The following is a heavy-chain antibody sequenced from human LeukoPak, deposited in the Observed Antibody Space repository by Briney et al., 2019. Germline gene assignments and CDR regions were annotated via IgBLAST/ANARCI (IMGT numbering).Heavy chain of an antibody. D-gene: IGHD3-9*01. V-gene: IGHV3-23*01. Sequence: GGSLRLSCAASGFTFSSYAMSWVRQAPGKGLEWVSAISGSGGSTYYADSVKGRFTISRDNAKNSLYLQMNSLRAEGTAVYYCARPGYTAAYDLWGQGTMVTVSS. CDR3: ARPGYTAAYDL. CDR2: ISGSGGST. J-gene: IGHJ3*01. CDR1: GFTFSSYA.